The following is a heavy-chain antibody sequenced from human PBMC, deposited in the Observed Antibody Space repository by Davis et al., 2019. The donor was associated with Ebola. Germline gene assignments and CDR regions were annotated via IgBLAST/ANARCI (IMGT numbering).Heavy chain of an antibody. J-gene: IGHJ6*03. CDR3: ARGVRSDYYGSGSYYKYPSYYYYMDV. Sequence: PGGSLRLSCAASGFTVSSNYMSWVRQAPGKGLEWVSVIYSGGSTYYADSVKGRFTISRDNSKNTLYLQMNSLRAEDTAVYYCARGVRSDYYGSGSYYKYPSYYYYMDVWGKGTTVTVSS. CDR1: GFTVSSNY. V-gene: IGHV3-53*01. CDR2: IYSGGST. D-gene: IGHD3-10*01.